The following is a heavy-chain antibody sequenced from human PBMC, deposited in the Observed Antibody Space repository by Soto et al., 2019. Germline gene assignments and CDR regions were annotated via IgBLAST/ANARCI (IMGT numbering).Heavy chain of an antibody. CDR1: GYTFFSYS. J-gene: IGHJ4*02. V-gene: IGHV1-18*04. CDR3: ARDNGYFDL. Sequence: ASVKVSCKTSGYTFFSYSINWVRQAPGQGLEWMAWISTYSGNTHYAARVQGRATVTLDKSARTAFMEMRGLTSDDTAVYFCARDNGYFDLWGQGTLVPVSS. CDR2: ISTYSGNT.